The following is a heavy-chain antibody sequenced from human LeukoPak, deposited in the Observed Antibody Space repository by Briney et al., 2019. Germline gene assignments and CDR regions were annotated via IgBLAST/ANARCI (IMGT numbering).Heavy chain of an antibody. D-gene: IGHD1-26*01. CDR3: ARPGVRARAFDI. J-gene: IGHJ3*02. CDR1: GGSISSSSYY. Sequence: KPSETLSLTCTVSGGSISSSSYYWGWIGQPPGKGLEWIGSIYYSGSIYHNPSLKSRITISVDTSKNQFSLKLKSVTAADTAVYYCARPGVRARAFDIWGQGTMVTVSS. V-gene: IGHV4-39*01. CDR2: IYYSGSI.